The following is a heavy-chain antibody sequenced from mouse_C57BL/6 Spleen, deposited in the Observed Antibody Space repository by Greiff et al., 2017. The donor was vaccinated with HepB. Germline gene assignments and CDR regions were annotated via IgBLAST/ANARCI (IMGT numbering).Heavy chain of an antibody. D-gene: IGHD2-1*01. CDR1: GYTFTSYW. CDR2: IYPGNSDT. Sequence: VQLQQSGTVLARPGASVKMSCKTSGYTFTSYWMHWVKQRPGQGLEWIGAIYPGNSDTSYNQKFKGKAKLTAVTSASTAYMELSSLTNEDSAVYYCTRGVYYGNPYYFDYWGQGTTLTVSS. V-gene: IGHV1-5*01. J-gene: IGHJ2*01. CDR3: TRGVYYGNPYYFDY.